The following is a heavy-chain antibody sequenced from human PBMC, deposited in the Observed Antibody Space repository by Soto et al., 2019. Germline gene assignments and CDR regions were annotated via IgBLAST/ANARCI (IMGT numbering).Heavy chain of an antibody. D-gene: IGHD6-19*01. CDR2: IYHSGST. V-gene: IGHV4-4*02. Sequence: SETLSLTCAVSGGSISSSNWWSWVRQPPGKGLEWIGEIYHSGSTNYNPSLKSRVTISVDKSKNQFSLKLSSVTAADTAVYYCASQMGGYSSGWYGFNAFDIWGQGTMVTVS. CDR1: GGSISSSNW. J-gene: IGHJ3*02. CDR3: ASQMGGYSSGWYGFNAFDI.